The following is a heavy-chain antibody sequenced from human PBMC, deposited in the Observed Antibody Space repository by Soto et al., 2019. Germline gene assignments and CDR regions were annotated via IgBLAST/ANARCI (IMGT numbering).Heavy chain of an antibody. CDR2: IYYSGST. D-gene: IGHD3-10*01. J-gene: IGHJ5*01. V-gene: IGHV4-31*03. CDR3: ARSVYGITLGRGVMVWFDS. Sequence: QVQLQESGPGLVKPSQTLSLTCSVSGASISSGVYFWSWIRQHPGKGLEWIGYIYYSGSTYYNPSLKSRVTMSVDSKSLFSLKLDSVSPADTAVYFCARSVYGITLGRGVMVWFDSWGQGTLVTVSS. CDR1: GASISSGVYF.